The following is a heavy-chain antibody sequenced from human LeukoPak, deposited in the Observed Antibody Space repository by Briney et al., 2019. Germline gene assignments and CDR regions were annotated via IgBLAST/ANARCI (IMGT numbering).Heavy chain of an antibody. CDR3: ARDHCSSTNCYFDF. V-gene: IGHV3-48*02. CDR2: ISSSTSTI. D-gene: IGHD2-2*01. Sequence: GGSLRLSCAASGFTFSSYSMNWVREAPGKGLVWISYISSSTSTIYYADSVKGRFTISRDNAKNSLYLQMNSLRDEDTAVYYCARDHCSSTNCYFDFWGQGTLVTVSS. J-gene: IGHJ4*02. CDR1: GFTFSSYS.